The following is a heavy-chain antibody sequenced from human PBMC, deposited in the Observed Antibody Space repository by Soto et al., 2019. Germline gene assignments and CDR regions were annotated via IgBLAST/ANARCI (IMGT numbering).Heavy chain of an antibody. D-gene: IGHD5-12*01. CDR3: AKDMGYDLSPLGYFDY. V-gene: IGHV3-9*01. CDR1: GFTFDDYA. Sequence: GGSLRLSCAASGFTFDDYAIHWVRQAPGKGLEWVSGISWNSGSIGYADSVKGRFTISRDNAKNSLYLQMNSLRSEDTALYYCAKDMGYDLSPLGYFDYWGQGTLVTVSS. J-gene: IGHJ4*02. CDR2: ISWNSGSI.